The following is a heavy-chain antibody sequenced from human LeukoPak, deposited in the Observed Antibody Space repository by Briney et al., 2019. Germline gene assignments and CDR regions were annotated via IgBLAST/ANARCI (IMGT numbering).Heavy chain of an antibody. CDR3: AKGVRSGTYYNCFAP. V-gene: IGHV3-43*02. D-gene: IGHD1-26*01. CDR1: GFPFAPFW. J-gene: IGHJ5*02. CDR2: ISGDGDNT. Sequence: PPGGSLRLSCAASGFPFAPFWMTWVRQAPGKGLEWISLISGDGDNTYYADSVKGRFTISRDNSKNSLYLQMSSLRAEDTAFYYCAKGVRSGTYYNCFAPWGQGTLVTVSS.